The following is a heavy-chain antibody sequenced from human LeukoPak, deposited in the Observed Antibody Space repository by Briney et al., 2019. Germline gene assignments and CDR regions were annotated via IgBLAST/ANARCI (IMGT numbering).Heavy chain of an antibody. CDR3: ARLETRIRGSFYMDV. V-gene: IGHV3-30*04. J-gene: IGHJ6*03. CDR2: IPYDASSQ. CDR1: AFTFSRST. Sequence: PGRSLRLSCAASAFTFSRSTMHWVRQAPDKGLEWVAVIPYDASSQYYADSVKGRFIISRDNSKNTLYLQMNSLRPEDTAVYYCARLETRIRGSFYMDVWGKGTTVTVSS. D-gene: IGHD1-1*01.